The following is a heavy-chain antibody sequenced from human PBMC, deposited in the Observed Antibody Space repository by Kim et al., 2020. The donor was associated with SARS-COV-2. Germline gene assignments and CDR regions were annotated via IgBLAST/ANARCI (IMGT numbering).Heavy chain of an antibody. CDR3: ASSVTTVTADDY. CDR1: GFTFSSYS. CDR2: ISSSSSYI. D-gene: IGHD4-17*01. Sequence: GGSLRLSCAASGFTFSSYSMNWVRQAPGKGLEWVSSISSSSSYIYYADSVKGRFTISRDNAKNSLYLQMNSLRAEDTAVYYCASSVTTVTADDYWGQGTLVTVSS. V-gene: IGHV3-21*01. J-gene: IGHJ4*02.